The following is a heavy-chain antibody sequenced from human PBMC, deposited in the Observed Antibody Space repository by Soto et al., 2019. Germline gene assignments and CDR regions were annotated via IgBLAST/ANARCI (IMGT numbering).Heavy chain of an antibody. CDR3: ATAEKEYVSSSQQAHPYFDY. J-gene: IGHJ4*02. Sequence: ASVKVSCKVSGYTLTELSMHWVRQAPGKGLEWMGGFDPEDGETIYAQKFQGRVTMTEDTSTDTAYMELSSLRSEDTAVYYRATAEKEYVSSSQQAHPYFDYWGQGTLVTVSS. CDR2: FDPEDGET. CDR1: GYTLTELS. D-gene: IGHD3-16*01. V-gene: IGHV1-24*01.